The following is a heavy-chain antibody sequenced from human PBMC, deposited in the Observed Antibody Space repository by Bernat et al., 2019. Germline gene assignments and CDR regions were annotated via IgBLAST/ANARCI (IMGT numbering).Heavy chain of an antibody. CDR2: IYYSGST. CDR3: ARFTVTSKPYYYYYYMDV. Sequence: QVQLQQWGAGLLKPSETLSLTCTVSGGSISSYYWSWIRQPPGKGLEWIGYIYYSGSTNYNPSLKSRVTISVDTSKNQFSLKLSSVTAADTAVYYCARFTVTSKPYYYYYYMDVWGKGTTVTVSS. V-gene: IGHV4-59*01. CDR1: GGSISSYY. D-gene: IGHD4-11*01. J-gene: IGHJ6*03.